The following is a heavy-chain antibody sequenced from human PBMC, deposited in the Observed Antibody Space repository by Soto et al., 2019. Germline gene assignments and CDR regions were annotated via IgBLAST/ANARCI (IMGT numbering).Heavy chain of an antibody. J-gene: IGHJ6*02. Sequence: QMQLQESGPGLVKPSQTLSLTCIVSGNSITSGDYYWSWIRQPPGEGLEWIGYNFYTASEKASYKPSLGSRVTISVDTSKNQCSLKPSSLTAAHTSIYYCVRFNTYGDWAVWGRGTTVPVSS. V-gene: IGHV4-30-4*01. CDR1: GNSITSGDYY. CDR2: NFYTASEKA. CDR3: VRFNTYGDWAV. D-gene: IGHD2-21*02.